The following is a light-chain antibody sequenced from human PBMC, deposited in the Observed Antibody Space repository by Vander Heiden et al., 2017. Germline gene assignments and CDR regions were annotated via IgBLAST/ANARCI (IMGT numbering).Light chain of an antibody. CDR1: QSISAD. Sequence: EVVLTQSPATLSLSPGERATLSCRASQSISADLAWYQQKPGQAPRLLIYDASNWATGIPARFSGSGSGTDFTLTISNLEPEDFAVYYCQQHNSLPRTFGQGTKVEI. CDR2: DAS. V-gene: IGKV3-11*01. J-gene: IGKJ2*01. CDR3: QQHNSLPRT.